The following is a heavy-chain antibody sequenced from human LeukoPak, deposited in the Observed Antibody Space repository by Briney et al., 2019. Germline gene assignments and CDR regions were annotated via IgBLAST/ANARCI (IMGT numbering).Heavy chain of an antibody. D-gene: IGHD7-27*01. J-gene: IGHJ5*02. CDR2: ISYDGSNK. CDR3: ARGMWGSHNWFDP. V-gene: IGHV3-30-3*01. Sequence: PGGSLRLSCAASGFTFSSYAMPWVRQAPGKGLEWVAVISYDGSNKYYADSVKGRFTISRDNSKNTLYLQMNSLRAEDTAVYYCARGMWGSHNWFDPWGQGTLVTVSS. CDR1: GFTFSSYA.